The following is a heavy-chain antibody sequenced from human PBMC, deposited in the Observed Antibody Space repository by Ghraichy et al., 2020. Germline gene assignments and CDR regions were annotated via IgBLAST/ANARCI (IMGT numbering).Heavy chain of an antibody. CDR2: ISHDGGTT. J-gene: IGHJ4*02. V-gene: IGHV3-64D*09. Sequence: GGSLRLSCSASGFTFSNYAMHWVRQAPGKGLEYVSAISHDGGTTYYADSLKGRFTISRDNSKNMLYLQRSSLRTEDTAVYYGVKNERWQLAPLDYWGQGTRVPVSS. CDR3: VKNERWQLAPLDY. D-gene: IGHD4-23*01. CDR1: GFTFSNYA.